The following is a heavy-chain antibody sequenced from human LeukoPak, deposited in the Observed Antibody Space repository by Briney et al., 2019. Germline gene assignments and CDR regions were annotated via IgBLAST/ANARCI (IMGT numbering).Heavy chain of an antibody. CDR1: GFTFSSYA. J-gene: IGHJ4*02. CDR2: ISGSGGST. V-gene: IGHV3-23*01. CDR3: ASQRMYYYDSSGYYYDY. D-gene: IGHD3-22*01. Sequence: PGGSLRLSCAASGFTFSSYAMSWVRQAPGKGLEWVSAISGSGGSTYYADSVKGRFTISSDNSKNTLYLQINSLRAEDTAVYYCASQRMYYYDSSGYYYDYWDQGTLVTVSS.